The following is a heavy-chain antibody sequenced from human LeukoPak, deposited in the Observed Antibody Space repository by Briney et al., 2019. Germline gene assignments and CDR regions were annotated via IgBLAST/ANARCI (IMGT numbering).Heavy chain of an antibody. CDR3: AREGPGRSR. Sequence: PSETLSLTCTVSGGSISSGGYYWSWIRQPPGKGLEWIGYIYHSGSTYYNPSLKSRVTISVDRSKNQFSLKLSSVTAADTAVYYCAREGPGRSRWGQGTLVTVSS. CDR2: IYHSGST. V-gene: IGHV4-30-2*01. CDR1: GGSISSGGYY. J-gene: IGHJ4*02.